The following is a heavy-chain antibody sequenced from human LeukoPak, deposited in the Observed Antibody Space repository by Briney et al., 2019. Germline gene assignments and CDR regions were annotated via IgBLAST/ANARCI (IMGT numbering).Heavy chain of an antibody. D-gene: IGHD5-12*01. J-gene: IGHJ6*03. CDR1: GFTFSRFG. Sequence: GGSLRLSCAASGFTFSRFGMPWVRQAPGKGLEWVAFIRYDGSKKYYAGSVKGRFTFSRDNSKNTLYLQMNSLRAEDTAVYYCAKDTTGGYDEYYYYYLDVWGKGTTVTVSS. CDR3: AKDTTGGYDEYYYYYLDV. V-gene: IGHV3-30*02. CDR2: IRYDGSKK.